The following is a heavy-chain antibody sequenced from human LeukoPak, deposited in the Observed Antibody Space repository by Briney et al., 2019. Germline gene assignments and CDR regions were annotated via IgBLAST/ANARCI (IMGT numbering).Heavy chain of an antibody. Sequence: GGSLRLSCAASGFTFSSHWMTWVRLAPGKGLEWVAHIKQGGNTKHYVGSVKGRFTISRDDAQNTLYLQMNSLRDDDTAVYYCVRGPSFGDFVDYLDSWGQGTRVTVSS. CDR3: VRGPSFGDFVDYLDS. D-gene: IGHD4-17*01. CDR1: GFTFSSHW. CDR2: IKQGGNTK. V-gene: IGHV3-7*01. J-gene: IGHJ4*02.